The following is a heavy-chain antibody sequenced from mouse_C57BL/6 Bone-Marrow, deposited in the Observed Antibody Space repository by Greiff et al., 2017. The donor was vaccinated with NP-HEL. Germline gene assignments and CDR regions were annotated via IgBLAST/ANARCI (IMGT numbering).Heavy chain of an antibody. CDR2: INPGSGGT. V-gene: IGHV1-54*01. CDR3: ARKERDYYGSSYGFAY. Sequence: QVQLQQSGAELVRPGTSVKVSCKASGYAFTNYLIEWVKQRPGQGLEWIGVINPGSGGTNYNEKFKGKATLTADKSSSTAYMQLSSLTSEDSAVYFCARKERDYYGSSYGFAYWGQGTLVTVSA. J-gene: IGHJ3*01. D-gene: IGHD1-1*01. CDR1: GYAFTNYL.